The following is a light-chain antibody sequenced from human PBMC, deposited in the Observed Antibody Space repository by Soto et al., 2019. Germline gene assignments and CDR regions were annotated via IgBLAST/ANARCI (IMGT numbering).Light chain of an antibody. CDR1: SSDVGSYNL. V-gene: IGLV2-23*01. J-gene: IGLJ1*01. CDR2: EGT. CDR3: CSYAGSSIPYV. Sequence: QSVLTQPASVSGSPGQSITISCTGTSSDVGSYNLVSWYQQHPGKAPKLIIYEGTKRPSGVSNRFSGSKSDNTASLTISGLQADDEADYYCCSYAGSSIPYVFGTGTKVT.